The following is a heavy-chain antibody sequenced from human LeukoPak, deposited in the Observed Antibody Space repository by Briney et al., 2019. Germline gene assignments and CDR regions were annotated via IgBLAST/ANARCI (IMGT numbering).Heavy chain of an antibody. D-gene: IGHD3-10*01. CDR3: ARTPYYGSGSITFDP. V-gene: IGHV4-59*01. CDR2: IYYSGST. Sequence: GSLRLSCAASGFTFSSYWMSWIRQPPGKGLEWIGYIYYSGSTNYNPSLKSRVTISVDTSKNQFSLKLSSVTAPDTAVYYCARTPYYGSGSITFDPWGQGTLVTVSS. J-gene: IGHJ5*02. CDR1: GFTFSSYW.